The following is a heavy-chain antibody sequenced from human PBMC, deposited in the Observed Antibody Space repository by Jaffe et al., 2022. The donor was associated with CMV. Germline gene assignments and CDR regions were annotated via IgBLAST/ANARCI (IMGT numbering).Heavy chain of an antibody. D-gene: IGHD3-10*01. CDR2: ISGSGGST. J-gene: IGHJ4*02. CDR3: AKDSFYYGSGSYPNIDY. Sequence: EVQLLESGGGLVQPGGSLRLSCAASGFTFSSYAMSWVRQAPGKGLEWVSAISGSGGSTYYADSVKGRFTISRDNSKNTLYLQMNSLRAEDTAVYYCAKDSFYYGSGSYPNIDYWGQGTLVTVSS. CDR1: GFTFSSYA. V-gene: IGHV3-23*01.